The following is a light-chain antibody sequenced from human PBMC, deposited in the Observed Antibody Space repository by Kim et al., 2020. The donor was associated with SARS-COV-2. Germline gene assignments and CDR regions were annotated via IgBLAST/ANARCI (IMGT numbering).Light chain of an antibody. V-gene: IGLV6-57*02. J-gene: IGLJ3*02. CDR1: SGSIASNY. CDR2: EDN. CDR3: QSYDSSNQV. Sequence: GKTVTISSTGSSGSIASNYVQWYQQRPGSAPTTVIYEDNQRPSGVPDRFSGSIDSSSNSASLTISGLKTEDEADYYCQSYDSSNQVFGGGTKLTVL.